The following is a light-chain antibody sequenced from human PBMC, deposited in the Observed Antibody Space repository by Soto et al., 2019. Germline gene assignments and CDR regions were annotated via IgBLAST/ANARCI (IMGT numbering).Light chain of an antibody. CDR3: QQYNNWPPT. V-gene: IGKV3-20*01. Sequence: EIVLTQSPGTLSLSPGERATLSCRASQSVSSSYLAWYQQKPGQAPRLLIYGASSRATGIPDRFSGSGSGTDFTLTIRRLEPEDVAVYYCQQYNNWPPTFGQGTKVEIK. CDR2: GAS. J-gene: IGKJ1*01. CDR1: QSVSSSY.